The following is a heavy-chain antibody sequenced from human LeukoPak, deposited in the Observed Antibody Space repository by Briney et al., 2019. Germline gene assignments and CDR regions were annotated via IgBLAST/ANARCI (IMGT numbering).Heavy chain of an antibody. CDR1: GFTFSSYA. Sequence: GRSLRLSCAASGFTFSSYAMHWVRQAPGKGLEWVASISYDGSNKYYADSLKGRFTISRDNSKSTLCLQMNSLRAEDTAVYYCAKQLGYCSDGSCYFPYWGQGTLVTVSS. J-gene: IGHJ4*02. CDR3: AKQLGYCSDGSCYFPY. D-gene: IGHD2-15*01. V-gene: IGHV3-30-3*02. CDR2: ISYDGSNK.